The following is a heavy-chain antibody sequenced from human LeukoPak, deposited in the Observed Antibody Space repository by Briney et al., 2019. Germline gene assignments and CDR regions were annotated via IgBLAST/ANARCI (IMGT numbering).Heavy chain of an antibody. CDR3: ARDAYDSSGYYPDAFDI. J-gene: IGHJ3*02. D-gene: IGHD3-22*01. V-gene: IGHV1-18*01. Sequence: ASVKVSCKASGYTFTSYGISWVRQAPGQGLEWMGWISAYNGNTNYAQKLQGRVTMTTDTSTSTAYMELRSLRFDDTAVYYCARDAYDSSGYYPDAFDIWGQGTMVTVSS. CDR1: GYTFTSYG. CDR2: ISAYNGNT.